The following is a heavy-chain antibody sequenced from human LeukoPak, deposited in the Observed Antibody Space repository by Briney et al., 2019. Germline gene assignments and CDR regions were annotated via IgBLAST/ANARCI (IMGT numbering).Heavy chain of an antibody. V-gene: IGHV4-39*01. Sequence: SETLSLTCTVSGGSISSSSYYWGWIRQPPGKGLEWIGSIYYSGSTYYNPSLKSRVTISVDTSKNQFSLKLSSVTAADTAVYYCARQIYYYGSGSYWPPSIDPWGQGTLVTVSS. CDR3: ARQIYYYGSGSYWPPSIDP. CDR2: IYYSGST. J-gene: IGHJ5*02. D-gene: IGHD3-10*01. CDR1: GGSISSSSYY.